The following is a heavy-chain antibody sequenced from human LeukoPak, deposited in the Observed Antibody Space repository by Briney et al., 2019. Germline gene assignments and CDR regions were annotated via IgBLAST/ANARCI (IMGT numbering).Heavy chain of an antibody. D-gene: IGHD3-22*01. J-gene: IGHJ4*02. CDR1: GYTFSTYS. CDR3: ARDYYDSSGYYY. CDR2: ISSSSSTI. Sequence: GGSLRLSCAASGYTFSTYSMTWVRQAPGKGLEWVSYISSSSSTIYYGGSVKGRFTISRDNAKDSLYLQMNSLRAEDTAVYYCARDYYDSSGYYYWGQGTLVTVSS. V-gene: IGHV3-48*04.